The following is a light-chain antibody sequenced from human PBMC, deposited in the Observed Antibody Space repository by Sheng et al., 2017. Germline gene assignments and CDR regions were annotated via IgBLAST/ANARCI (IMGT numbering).Light chain of an antibody. J-gene: IGLJ2*01. CDR2: RDS. CDR3: QVWDSSSDHPGVV. V-gene: IGLV3-21*03. CDR1: NVGSKS. Sequence: SYVLTQSPSVSVAPGKTASFTCVGDNVGSKSVHWYQQKPGQAPMLVVYRDSGRPSGIPERFSGSKSGNTATLTISRVEAGDEADYYCQVWDSSSDHPGVVFGGGTKLTVL.